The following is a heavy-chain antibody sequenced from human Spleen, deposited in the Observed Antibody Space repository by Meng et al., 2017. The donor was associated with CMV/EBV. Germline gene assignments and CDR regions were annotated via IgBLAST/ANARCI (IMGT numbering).Heavy chain of an antibody. D-gene: IGHD2-2*01. J-gene: IGHJ6*02. V-gene: IGHV2-5*01. Sequence: VGVGWNRQHPGKALEWLALIYWNDDKRYSPSLKSRLTITKDTSKNQVVLTMTNMDPVDTATYYCAHREGYCSSTSCGNYYYYGMDVWGQGTTVTVSS. CDR1: VG. CDR3: AHREGYCSSTSCGNYYYYGMDV. CDR2: IYWNDDK.